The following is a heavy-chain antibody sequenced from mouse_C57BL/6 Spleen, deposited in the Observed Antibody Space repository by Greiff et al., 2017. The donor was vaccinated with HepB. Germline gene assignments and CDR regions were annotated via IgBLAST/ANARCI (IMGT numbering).Heavy chain of an antibody. CDR2: INPSTGGT. D-gene: IGHD1-1*01. J-gene: IGHJ1*03. V-gene: IGHV1-42*01. Sequence: EVQLQQSGPELVKPGASVKISCKASGYSFTGYYMNWVKQSPEKSLEWIGEINPSTGGTTYNQKFKAKATLTVDKSSSTASMQLKSLTSEDSAVYYCARRVTTVVAKYFDVWGTGTTVTVSS. CDR1: GYSFTGYY. CDR3: ARRVTTVVAKYFDV.